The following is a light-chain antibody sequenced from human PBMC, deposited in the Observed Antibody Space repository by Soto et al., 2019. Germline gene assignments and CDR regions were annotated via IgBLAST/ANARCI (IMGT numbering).Light chain of an antibody. CDR2: AAS. CDR1: QGIRHD. Sequence: AIEMTQSPSSLSVSVGDRVTITCRASQGIRHDLGWYQQKPGKASELLIYAASILQSGVPSRFSGSGSGTDFTLTISNLQPDDFATYYCQQYDSYSSGPFGQGTKVDIK. J-gene: IGKJ1*01. V-gene: IGKV1-6*01. CDR3: QQYDSYSSGP.